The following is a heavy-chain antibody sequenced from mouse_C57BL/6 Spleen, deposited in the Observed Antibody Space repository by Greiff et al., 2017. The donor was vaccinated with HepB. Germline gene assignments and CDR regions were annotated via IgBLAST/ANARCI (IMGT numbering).Heavy chain of an antibody. J-gene: IGHJ4*01. V-gene: IGHV1-69*01. Sequence: QVQLQQPGAELVMPGASVKLSCKASGYTFTSYWMHWVKQRPGQGLEWIGDIDPSDSYTNYNQKFKGKSTLTVDKSSSTADMQRSSLTYEDSAVFYGARGYDYDGGYAMCYWGQGTSVTVAS. CDR2: IDPSDSYT. CDR3: ARGYDYDGGYAMCY. CDR1: GYTFTSYW. D-gene: IGHD2-4*01.